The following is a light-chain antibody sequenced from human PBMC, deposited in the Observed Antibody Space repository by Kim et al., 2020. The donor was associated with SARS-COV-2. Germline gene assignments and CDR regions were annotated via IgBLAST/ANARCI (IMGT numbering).Light chain of an antibody. V-gene: IGLV2-14*04. CDR1: SRDIGASNY. Sequence: GQSDAISCTGTSRDIGASNYVAWYQQHPGKVPKLMFYDVTKRPSGVSDRFSGSKSANTASLTISGLQAEDEADYYCTSYTTSTTWVFGGGTQLTVL. J-gene: IGLJ3*02. CDR2: DVT. CDR3: TSYTTSTTWV.